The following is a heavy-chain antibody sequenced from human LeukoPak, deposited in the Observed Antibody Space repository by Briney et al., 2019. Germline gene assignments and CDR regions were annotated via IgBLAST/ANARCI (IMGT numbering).Heavy chain of an antibody. CDR1: GFTFSSYA. D-gene: IGHD6-13*01. V-gene: IGHV3-23*01. CDR2: ISGSGGST. CDR3: AKILGVVAAAGSFFDY. J-gene: IGHJ4*02. Sequence: GGSLRLSCAASGFTFSSYAMSWVRQAPGKGLEWVSAISGSGGSTYYADSVKGRFTISRDNSKNTLYLQMNSLRAEDTAVYYCAKILGVVAAAGSFFDYWGQGTLVTVSS.